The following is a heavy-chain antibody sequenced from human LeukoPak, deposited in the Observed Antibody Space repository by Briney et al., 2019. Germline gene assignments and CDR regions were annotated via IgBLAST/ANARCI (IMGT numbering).Heavy chain of an antibody. CDR2: ISGSDGST. CDR1: GFTFSSYA. D-gene: IGHD3-10*01. V-gene: IGHV3-23*01. CDR3: ARDPTGRWAFDI. Sequence: GGSLRLSCAASGFTFSSYAMSWVRHAPGKGLEWVSAISGSDGSTYSADSVKGRFTISGDNSKNTLYLQMNSLRDEDTAVYHCARDPTGRWAFDIWGQGTMVTVSS. J-gene: IGHJ3*02.